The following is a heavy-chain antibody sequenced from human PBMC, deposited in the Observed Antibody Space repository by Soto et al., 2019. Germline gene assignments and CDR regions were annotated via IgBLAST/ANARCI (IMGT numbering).Heavy chain of an antibody. CDR2: IYYSGST. Sequence: PSETLSLTCTVSGGSISSYYWSWIRQPPGKGLEWIGYIYYSGSTNYNPSLKSRVTISVDTSKNQFSLKLSSVTAADTAVYYCARLYSSPSNNWFDPWGQGTLVTVSS. CDR1: GGSISSYY. D-gene: IGHD6-6*01. J-gene: IGHJ5*02. CDR3: ARLYSSPSNNWFDP. V-gene: IGHV4-59*01.